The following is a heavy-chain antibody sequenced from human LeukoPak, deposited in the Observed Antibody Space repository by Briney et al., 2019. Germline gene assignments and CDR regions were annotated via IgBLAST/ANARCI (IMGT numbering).Heavy chain of an antibody. J-gene: IGHJ3*02. D-gene: IGHD3-22*01. CDR2: IIPIFGTA. V-gene: IGHV1-69*05. CDR1: GGTFSSYA. Sequence: ASVKVSCKASGGTFSSYAIGWVRQAPGQGLEWMGRIIPIFGTANYVQKFQGRVTTTTDESTSTAYMELSSLRSEDTAVYYCARDSSYYDSGGPVTNAAFDIWGQGTMVTVSS. CDR3: ARDSSYYDSGGPVTNAAFDI.